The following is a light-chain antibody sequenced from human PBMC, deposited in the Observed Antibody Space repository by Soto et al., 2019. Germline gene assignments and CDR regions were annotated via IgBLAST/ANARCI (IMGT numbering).Light chain of an antibody. Sequence: QSALTQPPSASGSPGQSVTISCTGTNSDIGIYYFVSWYQQHPGKAPKLLIYEVSKRPSGVPDRFSGSKSGNTASLTVSDRQTEDAADYFCSAYAGTNDLGVFGGGIKLTVL. CDR2: EVS. CDR3: SAYAGTNDLGV. CDR1: NSDIGIYYF. V-gene: IGLV2-8*01. J-gene: IGLJ3*02.